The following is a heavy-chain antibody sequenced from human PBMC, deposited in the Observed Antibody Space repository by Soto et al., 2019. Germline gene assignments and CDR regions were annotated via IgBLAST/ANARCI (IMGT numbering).Heavy chain of an antibody. CDR3: ARDKGVGYCSSTSCRSFDY. D-gene: IGHD2-2*03. J-gene: IGHJ4*02. CDR1: GGTFSSYA. Sequence: SVKVSCKASGGTFSSYAISWGRQAPGQGLEWMGGIIPIFGTANYAQKFQGRVTITADESTSTAYMELSSLRSEDTAVYYCARDKGVGYCSSTSCRSFDYWGQGTLVTVSS. V-gene: IGHV1-69*13. CDR2: IIPIFGTA.